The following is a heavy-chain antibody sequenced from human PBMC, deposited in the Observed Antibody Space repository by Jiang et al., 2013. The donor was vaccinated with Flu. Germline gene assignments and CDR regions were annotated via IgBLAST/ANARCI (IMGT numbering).Heavy chain of an antibody. Sequence: KPSETLSLTCAVSGGSISSYYWSWIRQPAGKGLEWIGRIYTSGSTNYNPSLKSRVTMSVDTSKNQFSLKLSSVTAADTAVYYCARDHPSYYYDSSGYGDYYFDYWGQGTLVTVSS. CDR3: ARDHPSYYYDSSGYGDYYFDY. V-gene: IGHV4-4*07. D-gene: IGHD3-22*01. CDR2: IYTSGST. CDR1: GGSISSYY. J-gene: IGHJ4*02.